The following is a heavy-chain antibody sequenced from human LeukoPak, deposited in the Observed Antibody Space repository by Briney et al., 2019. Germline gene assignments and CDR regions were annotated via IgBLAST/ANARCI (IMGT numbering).Heavy chain of an antibody. CDR2: IYYSGST. CDR1: GGSLSSYY. CDR3: ARDGGSGSYFD. V-gene: IGHV4-59*01. Sequence: PVETLSLTCTVSGGSLSSYYWSWIRQPPGKGLEWMGYIYYSGSTNYNPSLKSRVTISVDTSKHQFSLKLSSVTAADTAVYYCARDGGSGSYFDWGQGTLVTVSS. J-gene: IGHJ4*02. D-gene: IGHD3-10*01.